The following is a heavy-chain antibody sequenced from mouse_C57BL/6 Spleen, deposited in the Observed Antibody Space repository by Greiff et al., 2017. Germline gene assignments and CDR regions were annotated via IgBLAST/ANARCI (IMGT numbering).Heavy chain of an antibody. Sequence: QVQLQQSGPELVKPGASVKLSCKASGYTFTSYDINWVKQRPGQGLEWIGWIYPRDGSTKYNEKFKGKATLTVDTSSSTAYMELHSLTSEDTAVYFCARSIYDGYYDFDYWGQGTALTVSS. CDR2: IYPRDGST. J-gene: IGHJ2*01. D-gene: IGHD2-3*01. CDR3: ARSIYDGYYDFDY. V-gene: IGHV1-85*01. CDR1: GYTFTSYD.